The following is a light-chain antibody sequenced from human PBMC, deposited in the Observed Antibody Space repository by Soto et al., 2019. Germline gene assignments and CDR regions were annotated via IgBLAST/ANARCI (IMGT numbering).Light chain of an antibody. CDR1: SIGVGAYNY. V-gene: IGLV2-8*01. J-gene: IGLJ3*02. Sequence: QSVLTQPPSASGSPGQSVTISCTGTSIGVGAYNYVSWYQQHAGKAPKLVIYEVTKRPSGVPDRFSGSKSANTASLTISGLQAEDEADYYCSSFASSNTWVFGGGTKVTVL. CDR2: EVT. CDR3: SSFASSNTWV.